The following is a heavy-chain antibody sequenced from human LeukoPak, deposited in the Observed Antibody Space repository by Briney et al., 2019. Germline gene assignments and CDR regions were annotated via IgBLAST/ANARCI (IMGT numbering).Heavy chain of an antibody. V-gene: IGHV3-7*03. CDR3: TRNGVMVRGFYYYYMDV. J-gene: IGHJ6*03. CDR1: GFTFSSYW. D-gene: IGHD3-10*01. CDR2: IKQDGSEK. Sequence: GGSLRLSCAASGFTFSSYWMSWVRQAPGKGLEWVANIKQDGSEKYYVDSVKGRFTISRDNAKSSLYLQMNSLKTEDTAVYYCTRNGVMVRGFYYYYMDVWGKGTTVTISS.